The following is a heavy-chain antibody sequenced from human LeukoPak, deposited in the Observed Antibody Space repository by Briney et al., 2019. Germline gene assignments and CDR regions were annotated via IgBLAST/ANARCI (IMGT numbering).Heavy chain of an antibody. CDR1: GFTFSSYA. CDR2: IKQDGSEK. D-gene: IGHD5-18*01. Sequence: GGSLRLSCAASGFTFSSYAMSWVRQAPGKGLEWVANIKQDGSEKYYVDSVKGRFTISRDNAKNSLYLQMNSLRAEDTAVYYCARVVQLWGYYYYYYYMDVWGKGTTVTISS. CDR3: ARVVQLWGYYYYYYYMDV. V-gene: IGHV3-7*01. J-gene: IGHJ6*03.